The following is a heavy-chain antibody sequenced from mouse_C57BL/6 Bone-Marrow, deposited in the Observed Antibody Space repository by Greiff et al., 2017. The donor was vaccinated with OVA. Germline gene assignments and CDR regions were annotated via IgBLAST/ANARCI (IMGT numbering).Heavy chain of an antibody. D-gene: IGHD2-12*01. Sequence: EVKVVEPGGGLVKPGGSLKLSCAASGFTFSDYGMHWVRPAPEKGLEWVAYISRGSSTIYYADTVKGRFTISRDNAKNTLFLQMTSLRSEDTAMYYCARTLYDGGQNFACWGQGALVTVSA. CDR2: ISRGSSTI. J-gene: IGHJ3*01. V-gene: IGHV5-17*01. CDR1: GFTFSDYG. CDR3: ARTLYDGGQNFAC.